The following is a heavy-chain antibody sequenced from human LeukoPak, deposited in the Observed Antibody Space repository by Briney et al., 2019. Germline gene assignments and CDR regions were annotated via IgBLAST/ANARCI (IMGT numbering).Heavy chain of an antibody. CDR1: GFTFSSYA. CDR3: AKDARSYDSAH. V-gene: IGHV3-23*01. D-gene: IGHD3-22*01. CDR2: ISGSGGST. Sequence: GGSLILSCAASGFTFSSYAMSWVRQAPGKGLEWVSAISGSGGSTYYADSVKGRFTISRDNSKSTLYLQMNSLRAEDTAVYYCAKDARSYDSAHWGQGTLVTVSS. J-gene: IGHJ4*02.